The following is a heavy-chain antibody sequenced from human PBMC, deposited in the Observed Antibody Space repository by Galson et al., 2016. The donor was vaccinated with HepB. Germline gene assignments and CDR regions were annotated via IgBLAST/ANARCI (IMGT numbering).Heavy chain of an antibody. J-gene: IGHJ4*02. CDR1: GYTFLTNY. CDR3: ARDLGAAAGTYLDF. D-gene: IGHD6-13*01. CDR2: INPSYGST. V-gene: IGHV1-46*01. Sequence: SCKASGYTFLTNYVHWVRQAPGQGLEWMGMINPSYGSTSYGQKFQGRVIMTRDTSTSTVYMEVSRLTSEDTAVYYCARDLGAAAGTYLDFWGQGTLVTVSS.